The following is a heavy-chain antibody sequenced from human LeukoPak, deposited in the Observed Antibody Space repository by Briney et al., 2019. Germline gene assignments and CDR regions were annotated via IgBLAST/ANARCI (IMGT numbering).Heavy chain of an antibody. CDR2: ISYDGSNK. Sequence: PGGSLRLSCAASGFTFSSYAMSWVRQAPGKGLEWVAVISYDGSNKYYADSVKGRFTISRDNSKNTLYLQMNSLRAEDTAVYYCAKGMDYYDSSGYYQDWFDPWGQGTLVTVSS. D-gene: IGHD3-22*01. CDR1: GFTFSSYA. CDR3: AKGMDYYDSSGYYQDWFDP. V-gene: IGHV3-30*18. J-gene: IGHJ5*02.